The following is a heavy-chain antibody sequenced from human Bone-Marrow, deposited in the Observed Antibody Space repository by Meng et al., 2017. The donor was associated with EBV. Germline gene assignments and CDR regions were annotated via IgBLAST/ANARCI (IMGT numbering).Heavy chain of an antibody. V-gene: IGHV1-18*01. Sequence: QVQLVQYGAEVTTPGASVKVSCKASGYTFPSYGISWVRRAPGQGLEWMGWISTYNVNTDYAQKLQGRVTMTTDTSTSTAYMELRSLRSDDTAVYYCARDLFGFGEGHYFDYWGQGTLVTVSS. D-gene: IGHD3-10*01. CDR1: GYTFPSYG. J-gene: IGHJ4*02. CDR2: ISTYNVNT. CDR3: ARDLFGFGEGHYFDY.